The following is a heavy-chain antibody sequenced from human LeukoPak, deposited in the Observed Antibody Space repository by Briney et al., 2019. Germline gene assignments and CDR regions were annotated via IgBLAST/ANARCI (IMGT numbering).Heavy chain of an antibody. D-gene: IGHD6-13*01. V-gene: IGHV4-59*01. CDR1: GGSISSYY. J-gene: IGHJ3*02. CDR3: ARGSSSWPYAFDI. CDR2: ILYSGST. Sequence: SETLSLTCTVSGGSISSYYWSWIRQPPGKGLEWIGYILYSGSTNYNPSLKSRVTISVDTSKNQFSLKLSSVTAADTAVYYCARGSSSWPYAFDIWGQGTMVTVSS.